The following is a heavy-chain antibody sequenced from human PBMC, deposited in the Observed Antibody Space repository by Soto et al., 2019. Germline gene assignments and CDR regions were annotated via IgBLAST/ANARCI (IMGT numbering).Heavy chain of an antibody. CDR1: GFTFSSYG. Sequence: GSLRLSCAASGFTFSSYGMHWVRQAPGKGLEWVAVIWYDGSNKYYADSVKGRFTISRDNSKNTLYLQMNSLRAEDTAVYYCARGMTTVTSPLLGSYYYHCCMHVWGQGTTVTGSS. CDR3: ARGMTTVTSPLLGSYYYHCCMHV. V-gene: IGHV3-33*01. CDR2: IWYDGSNK. D-gene: IGHD4-4*01. J-gene: IGHJ6*02.